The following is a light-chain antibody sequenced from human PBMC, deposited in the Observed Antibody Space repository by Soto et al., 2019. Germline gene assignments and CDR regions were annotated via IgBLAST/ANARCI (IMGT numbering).Light chain of an antibody. J-gene: IGKJ1*01. CDR1: QSVHSD. V-gene: IGKV3-15*01. CDR3: QQYGSSPWT. Sequence: EIVMTQSPATLSVSPGEGATLSCRASQSVHSDLAWYQQKPGQAPRLLIYDASTRATGIPARFSGSGSGTEFTLTISRLEPEDFAVYYCQQYGSSPWTFGQGTKVEIK. CDR2: DAS.